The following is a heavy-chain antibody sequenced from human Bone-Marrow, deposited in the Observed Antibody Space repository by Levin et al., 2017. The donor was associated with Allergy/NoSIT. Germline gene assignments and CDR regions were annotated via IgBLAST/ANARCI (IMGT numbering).Heavy chain of an antibody. CDR2: ISSSGSTI. CDR3: AGDRRALYGLGNWFDP. CDR1: GFTFSDYY. Sequence: GGSLRLSCAASGFTFSDYYMSWIRQAPGKGLEWVSYISSSGSTIYYADSVKGRFTISRDNAKNSLYLQMNSLRAEDTAVYYCAGDRRALYGLGNWFDPWGQGTLVTVSS. D-gene: IGHD2-2*02. J-gene: IGHJ5*02. V-gene: IGHV3-11*01.